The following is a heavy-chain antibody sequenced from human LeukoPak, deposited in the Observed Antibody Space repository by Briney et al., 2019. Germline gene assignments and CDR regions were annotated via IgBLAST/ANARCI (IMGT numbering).Heavy chain of an antibody. CDR1: GFTFSRYN. CDR2: ISSSSTYI. J-gene: IGHJ6*02. V-gene: IGHV3-21*01. Sequence: GGSLRLSCAASGFTFSRYNMNWVRQAPGMGLEWVSSISSSSTYIYYADSMKGRITISRDNAKNSLYLQVNSLTAEDTAVYFCARVGSSGDYAGMDVWGQGTTVTVS. CDR3: ARVGSSGDYAGMDV. D-gene: IGHD1-26*01.